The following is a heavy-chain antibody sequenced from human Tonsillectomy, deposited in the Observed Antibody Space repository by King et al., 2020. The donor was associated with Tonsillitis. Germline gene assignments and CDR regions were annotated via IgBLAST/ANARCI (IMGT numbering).Heavy chain of an antibody. Sequence: VQLVESGGGLVQPGGSLRLSCAASGFTFSNYWMHWVRQAPGKGLVWVSRINSDGSSTSYADSVKGRFTISRDNAKNTLYLQMNSLTAEDTAVYYCAREGYFEEFDYWGQGTLVTVSS. CDR2: INSDGSST. D-gene: IGHD3-9*01. CDR3: AREGYFEEFDY. J-gene: IGHJ4*02. V-gene: IGHV3-74*01. CDR1: GFTFSNYW.